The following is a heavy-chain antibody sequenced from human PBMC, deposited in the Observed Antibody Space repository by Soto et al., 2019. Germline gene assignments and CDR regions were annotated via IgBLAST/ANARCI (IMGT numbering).Heavy chain of an antibody. J-gene: IGHJ4*02. CDR2: IIPIFGTA. Sequence: GASVKVSCKASGGTFSSDAISWVRQAPGQGLEWMGGIIPIFGTANCAQKFQGRVTITADESTSTAYMELSSLRSEDTAVYYCATQPDSSGFGYWGQGTLVTVSS. CDR3: ATQPDSSGFGY. D-gene: IGHD3-22*01. V-gene: IGHV1-69*13. CDR1: GGTFSSDA.